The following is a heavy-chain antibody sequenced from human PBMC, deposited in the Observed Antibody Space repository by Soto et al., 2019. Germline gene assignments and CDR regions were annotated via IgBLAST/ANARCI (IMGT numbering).Heavy chain of an antibody. CDR2: IDPSDSYT. CDR3: ARRRKALHLYGMDV. J-gene: IGHJ6*02. V-gene: IGHV5-10-1*01. Sequence: PGESLKISCTGSGYSFTSYWISSVRQMPGKGLEWTGRIDPSDSYTNYSPSFPGSVTISADKSISTAYLQWSSLKASDTAMYYCARRRKALHLYGMDVWGQGTTVTVSS. CDR1: GYSFTSYW.